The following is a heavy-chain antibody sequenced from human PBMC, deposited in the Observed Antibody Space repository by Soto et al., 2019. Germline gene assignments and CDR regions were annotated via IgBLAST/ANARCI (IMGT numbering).Heavy chain of an antibody. J-gene: IGHJ5*01. CDR1: GYTFTSYG. Sequence: QVQLVQSGAEVKKPGASVKVSCKASGYTFTSYGISWVRQSPGQGLEWMGWISAYNGNTNNAQKFQGRVAVTTDTSTGTAYMELMNLRSDDTAVYYCARTSGYSSTDNWFDSWGQGTLVTVSS. V-gene: IGHV1-18*01. D-gene: IGHD6-13*01. CDR3: ARTSGYSSTDNWFDS. CDR2: ISAYNGNT.